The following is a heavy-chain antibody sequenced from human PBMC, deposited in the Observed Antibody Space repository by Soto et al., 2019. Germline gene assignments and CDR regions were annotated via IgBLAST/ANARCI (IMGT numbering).Heavy chain of an antibody. CDR2: INPHAGGS. CDR3: AKDSQSVLVSAARVYGMDV. CDR1: GSAFGAYY. V-gene: IGHV1-2*02. Sequence: ASVKVSCKASGSAFGAYYIYWVRQAPGQRLEWMGSINPHAGGSRYVQQFRDRLTISTDTPKETAYMELRSLTSDDTAVYYCAKDSQSVLVSAARVYGMDVWGQGTTVTVSS. J-gene: IGHJ6*02. D-gene: IGHD2-2*01.